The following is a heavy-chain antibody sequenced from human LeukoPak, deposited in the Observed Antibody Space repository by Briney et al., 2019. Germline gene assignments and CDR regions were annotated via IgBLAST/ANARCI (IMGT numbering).Heavy chain of an antibody. CDR2: IYYTGST. Sequence: TPSETLSLTCSVSGASISGGTYYWGWIRQPPGKGLEWIGSIYYTGSTYDNPSLKSRVTISVDTSKNQFSLKLSSVTAADTAVYYCARRGGSGRAFDYWGQRTLVTVSS. J-gene: IGHJ4*02. D-gene: IGHD1-26*01. V-gene: IGHV4-39*01. CDR3: ARRGGSGRAFDY. CDR1: GASISGGTYY.